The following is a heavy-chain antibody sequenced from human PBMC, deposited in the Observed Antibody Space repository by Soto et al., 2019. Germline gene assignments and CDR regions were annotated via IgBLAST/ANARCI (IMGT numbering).Heavy chain of an antibody. CDR3: AKDLYSSSWYGVDAFDI. V-gene: IGHV3-23*01. CDR1: GFTFSSYA. Sequence: EVQLLESGGGLVQPGGSLRLSCAASGFTFSSYAMSWVRQAPGKGLEWVSAISGSGGSTYYADSVKGRFTISRDNSXNXXYLQMNSLRAEDTAVYYCAKDLYSSSWYGVDAFDIWGQGTMVTVSS. D-gene: IGHD6-13*01. CDR2: ISGSGGST. J-gene: IGHJ3*02.